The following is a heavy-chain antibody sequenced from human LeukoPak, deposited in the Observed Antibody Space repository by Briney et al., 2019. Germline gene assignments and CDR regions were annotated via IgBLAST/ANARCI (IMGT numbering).Heavy chain of an antibody. J-gene: IGHJ4*02. V-gene: IGHV4-34*01. CDR2: INHSGST. D-gene: IGHD4-17*01. CDR1: GGSFSGYY. CDR3: ARKTLPMPTVVTPSYFDT. Sequence: SETLSLTCAVYGGSFSGYYWSWIRQPPGKGLEWIGDINHSGSTNYNPYLKSRVTITVDTSKNQFSLKQISVTAADRAVFYCARKTLPMPTVVTPSYFDTWGERTLVTVST.